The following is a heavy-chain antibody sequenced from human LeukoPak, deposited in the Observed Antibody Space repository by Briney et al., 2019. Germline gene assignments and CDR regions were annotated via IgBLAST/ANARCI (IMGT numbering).Heavy chain of an antibody. CDR1: GYTFTSYD. V-gene: IGHV1-8*01. J-gene: IGHJ4*02. CDR3: ARDPGDYWARGAYFDY. CDR2: MNPNSGNT. D-gene: IGHD4-17*01. Sequence: ASVKVSCKASGYTFTSYDINWVRQAIGQGLEWMGWMNPNSGNTGYAQKFQGRVTMTRNTSISTAYMELSSLRSEDTAVYYCARDPGDYWARGAYFDYWGQGTLVTVSS.